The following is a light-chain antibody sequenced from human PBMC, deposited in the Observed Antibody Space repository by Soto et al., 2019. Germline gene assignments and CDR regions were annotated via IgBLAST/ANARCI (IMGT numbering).Light chain of an antibody. CDR1: SSDVGSYNL. Sequence: QSALTQPASVSGSPGQSITISCTGTSSDVGSYNLVSWYQQHPGKAPKLMIYEGSKRPSGVSNRFSGSESGNTASLTISGLQAEDEADYYCCSYAGSSTVVFGGGTKVTVL. V-gene: IGLV2-23*01. CDR3: CSYAGSSTVV. CDR2: EGS. J-gene: IGLJ2*01.